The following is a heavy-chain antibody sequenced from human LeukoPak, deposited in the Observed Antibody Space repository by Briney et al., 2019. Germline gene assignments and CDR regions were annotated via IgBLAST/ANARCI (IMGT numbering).Heavy chain of an antibody. J-gene: IGHJ6*03. Sequence: SETLSLTCTVSGGSISSYYWSWIRQPAGKGLEWIGRIYTSGSTNYNPSLKSRVTMSVDTSKNQFSLKLSSVTAADTAVYYCARLRGEYCSSTSRYDEGYYYYMDVWGKGTTVTVSS. CDR2: IYTSGST. CDR3: ARLRGEYCSSTSRYDEGYYYYMDV. V-gene: IGHV4-4*07. D-gene: IGHD2-2*01. CDR1: GGSISSYY.